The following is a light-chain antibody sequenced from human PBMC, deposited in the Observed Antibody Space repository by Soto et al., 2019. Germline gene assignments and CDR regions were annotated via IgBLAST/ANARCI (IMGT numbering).Light chain of an antibody. Sequence: EIVLTQSPATLSLSPGERATLSCRASQSVSSYLAWYQQKPGQAPRLLIYDASNRATGIPARFSGSGSGTAFTLTISSLAPDNFAVYDCQQRSNWPPRYTFGQGTKLEIK. V-gene: IGKV3-11*01. CDR1: QSVSSY. J-gene: IGKJ2*01. CDR2: DAS. CDR3: QQRSNWPPRYT.